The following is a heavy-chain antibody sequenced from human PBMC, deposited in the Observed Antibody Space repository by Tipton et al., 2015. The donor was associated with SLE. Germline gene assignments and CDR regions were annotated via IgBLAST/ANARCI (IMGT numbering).Heavy chain of an antibody. Sequence: QVQLVQSGAEVKKPGASVKVSCKASGYTFTSYDINWVRQATGQGLEWMGWMNPNSGNTGYAQKFQGRVTMTRNTSISTAYMELSSLRTEDRAVYYCAASVGYYDSSGYYYYYGMDVWGQGTTVTVSS. CDR3: AASVGYYDSSGYYYYYGMDV. CDR1: GYTFTSYD. V-gene: IGHV1-8*01. CDR2: MNPNSGNT. J-gene: IGHJ6*02. D-gene: IGHD3-22*01.